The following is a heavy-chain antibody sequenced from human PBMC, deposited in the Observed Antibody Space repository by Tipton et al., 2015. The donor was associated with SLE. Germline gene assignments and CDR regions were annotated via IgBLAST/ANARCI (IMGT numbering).Heavy chain of an antibody. CDR2: TNEDGEIT. CDR1: GFNFGGYW. D-gene: IGHD4-23*01. Sequence: SLRLSCVASGFNFGGYWMHWVRQVPGKGLVWVSRTNEDGEITSYADSVRGRFRISRDNGRNTLYLQMNGLRAEDTAVYYCARTWVTYRYFDYWGQGTLVTVSS. CDR3: ARTWVTYRYFDY. J-gene: IGHJ4*02. V-gene: IGHV3-74*01.